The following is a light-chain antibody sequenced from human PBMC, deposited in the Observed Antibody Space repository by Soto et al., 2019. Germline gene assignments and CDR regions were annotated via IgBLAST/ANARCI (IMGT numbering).Light chain of an antibody. Sequence: DIQMIQSPCTLAASVGDRVTIICRANQSISTWLAWYQQKPGKAPNLLIYKASRLETGVPSRFSGSGSGTDFTLTISSLQPEDFATYDCQQYNSYSFGQGTKVDIK. CDR3: QQYNSYS. CDR2: KAS. CDR1: QSISTW. J-gene: IGKJ1*01. V-gene: IGKV1-5*03.